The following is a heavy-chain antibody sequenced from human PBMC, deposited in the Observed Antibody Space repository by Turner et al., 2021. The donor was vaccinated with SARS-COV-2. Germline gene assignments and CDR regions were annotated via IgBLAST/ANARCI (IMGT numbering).Heavy chain of an antibody. CDR1: GGSFSGYF. J-gene: IGHJ5*02. CDR2: INHRSST. CDR3: TKSPVPAGRGYNWFDP. D-gene: IGHD2-2*01. V-gene: IGHV4-34*01. Sequence: QAQLQQWGAGLLKPSETLSLTCAVPGGSFSGYFWTWIRQPPGKGLEWIGEINHRSSTNYNPSLKSRVTLSVDMSKNQFSLKLTSVTAADTAVYYCTKSPVPAGRGYNWFDPWGQGTLVTVSS.